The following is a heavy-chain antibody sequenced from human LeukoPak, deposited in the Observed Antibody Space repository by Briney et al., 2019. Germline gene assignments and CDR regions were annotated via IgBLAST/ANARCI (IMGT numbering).Heavy chain of an antibody. CDR2: IKSKTDGGTT. V-gene: IGHV3-15*01. J-gene: IGHJ5*02. CDR1: GFTFSNAW. Sequence: PGGSLRLSCAASGFTFSNAWMSWVRQAPGKGLEWVGRIKSKTDGGTTDYAAPVKGRFTISRDDSKNTLYLQMNSLKTEDTAVYYCTTDPDTVWFGEFNRFDPWGQGTLVTVSS. CDR3: TTDPDTVWFGEFNRFDP. D-gene: IGHD3-10*01.